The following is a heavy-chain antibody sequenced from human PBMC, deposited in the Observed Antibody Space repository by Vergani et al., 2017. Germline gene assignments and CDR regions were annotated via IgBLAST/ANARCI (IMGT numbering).Heavy chain of an antibody. D-gene: IGHD3-3*01. CDR2: ISAYNGNT. J-gene: IGHJ6*03. CDR3: ARERALYYDFGSGYYKGGGYYYYMDV. CDR1: GYTFTSYG. Sequence: QVQLVQSGAEVKKPGASVKVSCKASGYTFTSYGISWVRQAPGQGLEWMGWISAYNGNTNYAQKLQGRVTMTTDTSTSTAYMELRSLRSDDTAVYYCARERALYYDFGSGYYKGGGYYYYMDVWGKGTTVTVSS. V-gene: IGHV1-18*01.